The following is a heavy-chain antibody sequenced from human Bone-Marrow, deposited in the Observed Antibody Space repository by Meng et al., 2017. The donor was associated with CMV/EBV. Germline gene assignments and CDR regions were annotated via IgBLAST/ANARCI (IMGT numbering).Heavy chain of an antibody. D-gene: IGHD2/OR15-2a*01. CDR1: GLTFYSHG. CDR3: ARRREYCTTGACQTYFDQ. J-gene: IGHJ4*02. V-gene: IGHV3-30*02. CDR2: IWYDGSNK. Sequence: GESLKISCAASGLTFYSHGMHWVRQAPGKGLEWVAFIWYDGSNKYYADSVKGRFTLSRDNSKNTLYLQMTSLTPEDTALYYCARRREYCTTGACQTYFDQWGQGTRVTVSS.